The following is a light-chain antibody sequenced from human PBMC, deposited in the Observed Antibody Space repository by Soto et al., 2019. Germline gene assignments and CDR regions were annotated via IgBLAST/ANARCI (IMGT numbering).Light chain of an antibody. CDR2: EVN. CDR3: CSSGGSPTYV. J-gene: IGLJ1*01. CDR1: SSDVGGYDY. V-gene: IGLV2-8*01. Sequence: QSVLTQPLSASGSPGQSVTISCTGTSSDVGGYDYVSWYQQHPGKAPKLMIFEVNKRPSGVSNRFSGSKSGNTASLTISGLKVEDEADYYCCSSGGSPTYVFGTGTRSP.